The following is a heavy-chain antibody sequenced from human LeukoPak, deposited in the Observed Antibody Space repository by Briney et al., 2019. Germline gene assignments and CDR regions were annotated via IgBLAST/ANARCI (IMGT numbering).Heavy chain of an antibody. CDR3: AHPAIAAAGVPWFDP. D-gene: IGHD6-13*01. CDR1: GFSLSTSGVG. V-gene: IGHV2-5*01. CDR2: IYWNDDK. J-gene: IGHJ5*02. Sequence: SGPTLVNPTQTLTLTCTFSGFSLSTSGVGVGWIRQPPGKALEWLALIYWNDDKRYSPSLKSRLTITKDTSKNQVVLTMTNMDLVDTATYYCAHPAIAAAGVPWFDPWGQGTLVTVSS.